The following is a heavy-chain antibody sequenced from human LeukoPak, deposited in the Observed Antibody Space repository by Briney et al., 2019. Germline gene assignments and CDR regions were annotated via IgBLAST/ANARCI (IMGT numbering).Heavy chain of an antibody. CDR3: ARTKSGWYYYDY. V-gene: IGHV4-31*03. J-gene: IGHJ4*02. CDR1: GGSISSGGYY. D-gene: IGHD6-19*01. CDR2: IYYSGST. Sequence: PSQTLSLTCTVSGGSISSGGYYWSWIRQHPGKGLEWIGYIYYSGSTYYNPSLKSRVTISVDTSKNQFSLKLSSVTAADTAVYYCARTKSGWYYYDYWGQGTLVSVSS.